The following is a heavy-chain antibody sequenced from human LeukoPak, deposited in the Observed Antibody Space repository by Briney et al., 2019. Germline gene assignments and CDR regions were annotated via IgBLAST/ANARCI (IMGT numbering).Heavy chain of an antibody. V-gene: IGHV3-30*02. CDR1: GFTFSSYG. CDR2: IRYDGSNK. D-gene: IGHD3-10*01. J-gene: IGHJ6*03. CDR3: AKGESSGSFFYYYYYMDV. Sequence: GGSLRLSCAASGFTFSSYGMHWVRQAPGKGLEWVAFIRYDGSNKYYADSVKGRFTISRDNSKNTLYLQMNSLRAEDTAVYYCAKGESSGSFFYYYYYMDVWGKGTTVT.